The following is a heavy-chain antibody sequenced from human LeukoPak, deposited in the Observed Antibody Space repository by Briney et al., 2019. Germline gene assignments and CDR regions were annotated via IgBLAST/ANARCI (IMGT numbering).Heavy chain of an antibody. J-gene: IGHJ4*02. CDR3: ARDGPERLFDY. V-gene: IGHV3-33*01. Sequence: GSLRLSCAASGFTFSGYGMHWVRQAPGKGLEWVAVIWYDGSNKYYADSVKGRFTISRDNSKNTLYLQMNSLRAEDTAVYYCARDGPERLFDYWGQGTLVTVSS. D-gene: IGHD5-24*01. CDR2: IWYDGSNK. CDR1: GFTFSGYG.